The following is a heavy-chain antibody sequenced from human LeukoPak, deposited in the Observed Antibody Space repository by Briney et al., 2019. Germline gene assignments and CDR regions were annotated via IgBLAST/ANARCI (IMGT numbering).Heavy chain of an antibody. Sequence: GGSLRLSCAASGFTFSSSAMSWVRQAPGKGLEWVSAISNNGGYTYYADSVQGRFTISRDNSKSTLCLQMNSLRPEDTAIYYCAREGYYGSGSPPSLYFDYWGQGTLVTVSS. CDR3: AREGYYGSGSPPSLYFDY. J-gene: IGHJ4*02. CDR1: GFTFSSSA. D-gene: IGHD3-10*01. V-gene: IGHV3-23*01. CDR2: ISNNGGYT.